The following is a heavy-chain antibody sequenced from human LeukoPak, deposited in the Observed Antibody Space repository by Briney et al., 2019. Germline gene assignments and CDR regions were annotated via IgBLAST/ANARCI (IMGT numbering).Heavy chain of an antibody. Sequence: ASVKVSCKASGYTFTGYYMHWVRQAPGQGLEWMGRINPNSGSTNYAQKFQGRVTMTRDTSISTAYMELSRLRSDDTAVYYCAREGVPAAQYYFDYWGQGTLVTVSS. CDR3: AREGVPAAQYYFDY. CDR2: INPNSGST. V-gene: IGHV1-2*06. D-gene: IGHD2-2*01. CDR1: GYTFTGYY. J-gene: IGHJ4*02.